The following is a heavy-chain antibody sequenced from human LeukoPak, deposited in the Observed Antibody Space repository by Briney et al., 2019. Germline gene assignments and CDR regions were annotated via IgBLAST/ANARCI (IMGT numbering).Heavy chain of an antibody. CDR3: TKDRGTRQAYYYYGMDV. CDR2: ISGSGGST. D-gene: IGHD3-10*01. CDR1: GFTISSYA. Sequence: PGGSLRLSCAASGFTISSYAMSWVRQAPGKGLEWVSAISGSGGSTYYADSVKGRFTISRDNSKNTLYLQMNSLRAEDTVVYHCTKDRGTRQAYYYYGMDVWGQGTTVTVSS. J-gene: IGHJ6*02. V-gene: IGHV3-23*01.